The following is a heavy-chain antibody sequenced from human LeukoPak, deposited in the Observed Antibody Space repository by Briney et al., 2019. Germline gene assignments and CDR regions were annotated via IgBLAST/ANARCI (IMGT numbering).Heavy chain of an antibody. J-gene: IGHJ6*03. V-gene: IGHV3-7*01. Sequence: GGSLRLSCAASGFTFSSYWMSWVRQAPGKGLEWVANIKQDGSEKYYVDSVKGRFTISRDNAKNSLYLQMNSLRAEDTAVYYCAREIVVVVAAFWYYYYMDVWGKGTTVTVSS. CDR3: AREIVVVVAAFWYYYYMDV. CDR2: IKQDGSEK. D-gene: IGHD2-15*01. CDR1: GFTFSSYW.